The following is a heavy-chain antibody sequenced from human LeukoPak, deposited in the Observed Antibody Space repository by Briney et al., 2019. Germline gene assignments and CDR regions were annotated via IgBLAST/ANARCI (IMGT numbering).Heavy chain of an antibody. J-gene: IGHJ6*03. CDR3: AKEFRQWLVPPYYYYYYMDV. CDR2: ISGSGGST. Sequence: GGSLRLSCAASGFSFSSYGMSWVRQAPGKGLEWVSAISGSGGSTYYADSVKGRFTISRDNSKNTLYLQMNSLRAEDTAVYYCAKEFRQWLVPPYYYYYYMDVWGKGTTVTISS. D-gene: IGHD6-19*01. CDR1: GFSFSSYG. V-gene: IGHV3-23*01.